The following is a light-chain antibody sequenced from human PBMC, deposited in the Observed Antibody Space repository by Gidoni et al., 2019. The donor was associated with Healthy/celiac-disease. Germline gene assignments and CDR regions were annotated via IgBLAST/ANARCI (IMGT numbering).Light chain of an antibody. CDR3: QQYGSSPRT. V-gene: IGKV3-20*01. CDR1: QSVSSSY. CDR2: GAS. J-gene: IGKJ1*01. Sequence: EIVLTQSPGTLSLSPGERATLSCRASQSVSSSYLAWYQQKPGQAPRLLIYGASSRATGIPDRFSGSGSGTDFTLTISRLEPEDFAVYYCQQYGSSPRTFGQRYQGGNQT.